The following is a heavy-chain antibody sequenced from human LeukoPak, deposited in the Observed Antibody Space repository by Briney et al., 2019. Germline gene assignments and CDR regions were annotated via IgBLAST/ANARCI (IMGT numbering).Heavy chain of an antibody. CDR3: ARIPRYYYGSGSYFGY. Sequence: SGPTLVNPTQTLTLTCTFSGFSLSTSGMCVSWIRQPPGKALEWLALIDWDDDKYYSTSLKTRLTISKYTSKNQVVLTMTNMDPVDTATYYCARIPRYYYGSGSYFGYWGQGTLVTVSS. V-gene: IGHV2-70*01. D-gene: IGHD3-10*01. CDR2: IDWDDDK. CDR1: GFSLSTSGMC. J-gene: IGHJ4*02.